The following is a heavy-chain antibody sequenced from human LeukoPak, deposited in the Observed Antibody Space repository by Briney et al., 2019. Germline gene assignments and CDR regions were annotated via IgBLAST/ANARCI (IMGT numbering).Heavy chain of an antibody. D-gene: IGHD6-13*01. J-gene: IGHJ3*02. CDR3: ARISSSNWYNERGAFDI. CDR2: VYYTGST. V-gene: IGHV4-59*01. Sequence: PSETLSLTCTVSGGSISSYYWSWVRQPPGKGLEWIGFVYYTGSTNYSPSLKSRVTISVDTSKNQFSLKLRSVTAADTAVYYCARISSSNWYNERGAFDIWGQGTMVTVSS. CDR1: GGSISSYY.